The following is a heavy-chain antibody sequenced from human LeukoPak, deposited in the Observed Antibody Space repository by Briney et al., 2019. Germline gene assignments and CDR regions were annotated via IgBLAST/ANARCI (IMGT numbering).Heavy chain of an antibody. CDR3: ARXGISYYYYGMDV. CDR2: IKQDGSEK. D-gene: IGHD1-1*01. CDR1: GFTFSSYW. V-gene: IGHV3-7*01. J-gene: IGHJ6*02. Sequence: PGGSLRLSCAASGFTFSSYWMSWVRQAPGKGLEWVANIKQDGSEKYYVDSVKGRFTISRDNAKNSLYLQMNSLRAEDTAVYYCARXGISYYYYGMDVWGQGTTVTVSS.